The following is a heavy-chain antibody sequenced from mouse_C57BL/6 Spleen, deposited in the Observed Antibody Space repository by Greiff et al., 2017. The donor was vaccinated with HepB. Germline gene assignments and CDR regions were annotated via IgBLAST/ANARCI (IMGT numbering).Heavy chain of an antibody. V-gene: IGHV1-82*01. CDR3: ARTCKEGFGY. Sequence: VQLQQSGPELVKPGASVKISCKASGYAFSSSWMNWVKQRPGKGLEWIGRIYPGDGDTNYNGKFKGKATLTADKSSSTAYMQLSSLASEDSAVYFCARTCKEGFGYWGQGTTLTVSS. J-gene: IGHJ2*01. CDR1: GYAFSSSW. CDR2: IYPGDGDT.